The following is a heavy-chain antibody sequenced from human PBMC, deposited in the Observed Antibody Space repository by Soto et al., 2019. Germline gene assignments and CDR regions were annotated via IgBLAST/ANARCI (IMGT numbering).Heavy chain of an antibody. CDR2: INSDGSST. Sequence: PGGSLRLSCAASGFTFSGYWMHWVRQAPGKGLVWVSRINSDGSSTSYADSVKGRFTISRDSSKNTVSLEMTSLRAEDTAVYYCAKGGRQWLVTSDFNYWGQGALVTVSS. CDR3: AKGGRQWLVTSDFNY. D-gene: IGHD6-19*01. J-gene: IGHJ4*02. CDR1: GFTFSGYW. V-gene: IGHV3-74*01.